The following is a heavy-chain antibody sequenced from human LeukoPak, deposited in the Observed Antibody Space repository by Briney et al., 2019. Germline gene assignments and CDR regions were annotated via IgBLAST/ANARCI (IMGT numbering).Heavy chain of an antibody. V-gene: IGHV3-11*05. CDR1: GFTFSDYY. CDR3: ARAPFRYCSGGSCTLGDY. D-gene: IGHD2-15*01. J-gene: IGHJ4*02. Sequence: PGGSLRLSCAASGFTFSDYYMNWIGQAPGKGLEWVSYITSSGTYTNYADSVKGRFTISKDNAKNSLYLQMNSLRAEDTAVYYCARAPFRYCSGGSCTLGDYWGQGTLVTVSS. CDR2: ITSSGTYT.